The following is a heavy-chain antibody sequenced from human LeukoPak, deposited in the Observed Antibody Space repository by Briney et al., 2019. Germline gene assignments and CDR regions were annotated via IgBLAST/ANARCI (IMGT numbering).Heavy chain of an antibody. J-gene: IGHJ4*02. CDR3: ARGPPSWSGPIDY. Sequence: GGSLRLSCAASGFTFSSYVFHWVRQAPGKGLEWVAVISYDGNNKYYADSVKGRFTISRDNAKNSLYLQMNSLRAEDTAVYYCARGPPSWSGPIDYWGQGTLVTVSS. CDR1: GFTFSSYV. D-gene: IGHD6-13*01. CDR2: ISYDGNNK. V-gene: IGHV3-30*04.